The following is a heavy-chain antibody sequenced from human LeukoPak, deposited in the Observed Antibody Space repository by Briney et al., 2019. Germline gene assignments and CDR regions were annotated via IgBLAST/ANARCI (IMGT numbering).Heavy chain of an antibody. J-gene: IGHJ6*02. V-gene: IGHV4-59*01. CDR2: IYYSGST. D-gene: IGHD4-17*01. CDR1: GGSISSYY. CDR3: ARDYGDYGFSWGYYYYGMDV. Sequence: SETLSLTCTVSGGSISSYYWSWIRQPPGKGLEWIGYIYYSGSTNYNPSLKSRVTISVDTSKNQFSLKLSSVTAADTAVYYCARDYGDYGFSWGYYYYGMDVWGQGTTVTVSS.